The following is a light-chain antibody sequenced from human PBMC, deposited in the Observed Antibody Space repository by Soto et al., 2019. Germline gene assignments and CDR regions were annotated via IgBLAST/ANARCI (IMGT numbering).Light chain of an antibody. CDR3: QQGFT. CDR2: GTS. CDR1: KSLASRY. J-gene: IGKJ3*01. Sequence: EIVLTQYPGTLSLSPGERATLSCRASKSLASRYLAWYQQKPGQAPRLLIYGTSSRATGIPDRFSGAVSGTDFTLTISRLEPEDFAVYFCQQGFTFGPGTKVDIK. V-gene: IGKV3-20*01.